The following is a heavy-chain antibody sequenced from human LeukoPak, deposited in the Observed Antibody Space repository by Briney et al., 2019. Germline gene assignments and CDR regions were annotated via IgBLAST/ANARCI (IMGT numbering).Heavy chain of an antibody. J-gene: IGHJ4*02. D-gene: IGHD6-13*01. Sequence: GGSLRLSCAASGFTFSSYAMYWVRQAPGKGLEWVAVISYDGSNKYYADSVKGRFTISRDNSKNTLYLQMNSLRAEDTAVYYCARDGSSWAYFDYWGQGTLVTVSS. CDR2: ISYDGSNK. CDR1: GFTFSSYA. CDR3: ARDGSSWAYFDY. V-gene: IGHV3-30*04.